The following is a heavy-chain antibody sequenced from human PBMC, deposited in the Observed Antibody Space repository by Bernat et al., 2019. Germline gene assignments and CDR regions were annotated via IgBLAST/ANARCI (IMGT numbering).Heavy chain of an antibody. Sequence: QLQLQESGPGLVKPSETLSLTCTVSGGSISSSSYYWGWIRQPPGKGLEWIGCVYYSRNSDYNPSLKSRATISIDTSKNQVSLKLNSVTAADTAVYFWARHRNKGESGPTFDYWGQGTLVTVSS. CDR1: GGSISSSSYY. CDR3: ARHRNKGESGPTFDY. J-gene: IGHJ4*02. V-gene: IGHV4-39*01. D-gene: IGHD1-26*01. CDR2: VYYSRNS.